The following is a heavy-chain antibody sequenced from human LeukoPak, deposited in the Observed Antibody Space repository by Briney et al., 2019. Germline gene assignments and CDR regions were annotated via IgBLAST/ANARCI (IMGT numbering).Heavy chain of an antibody. V-gene: IGHV4-38-2*02. CDR2: IYHSGST. CDR1: GGSISSGYY. CDR3: ARGGRVVASRHDAFDI. Sequence: SETLSLTCTVSGGSISSGYYWGWIRQPPGKGLEWIGSIYHSGSTYYYPSLKSRVTISVDTSKNQFSLKLSSVTAADTAVYYCARGGRVVASRHDAFDIWGQGTMVIVSS. D-gene: IGHD2-15*01. J-gene: IGHJ3*02.